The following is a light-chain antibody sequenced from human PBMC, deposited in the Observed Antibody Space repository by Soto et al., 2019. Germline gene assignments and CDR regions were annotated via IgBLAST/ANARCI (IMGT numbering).Light chain of an antibody. J-gene: IGKJ5*01. CDR2: GAS. CDR3: QEYGSSPIT. V-gene: IGKV3-20*01. Sequence: ETMLIPTQGTLSLYPKRRDPLSCSASQNISSSYLAWYQQRPGQAPRLLIYGASSRATGIPDRFSGSGSGTEFTLAISSLEPEDFAVYFCQEYGSSPITFGEGTNLDIK. CDR1: QNISSSY.